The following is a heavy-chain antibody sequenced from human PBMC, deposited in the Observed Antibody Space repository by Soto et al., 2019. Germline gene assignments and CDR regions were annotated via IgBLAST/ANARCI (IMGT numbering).Heavy chain of an antibody. CDR3: ARVGITIFGVATPLDV. J-gene: IGHJ6*04. V-gene: IGHV3-74*01. CDR1: GFTFSSYW. CDR2: INSDGSST. Sequence: GGSLRLSCAASGFTFSSYWMHWVRQAPGKGLVWVSRINSDGSSTSYADSVKGRFTISRDNAKNTLYLQMNSLRAEDTAAYYCARVGITIFGVATPLDVWGKGTTVTVSS. D-gene: IGHD3-3*01.